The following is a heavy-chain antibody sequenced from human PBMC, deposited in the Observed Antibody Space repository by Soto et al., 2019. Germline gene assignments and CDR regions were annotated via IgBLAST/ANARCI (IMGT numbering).Heavy chain of an antibody. V-gene: IGHV3-30*18. Sequence: QVQLVESGGGLVKPGGSLRLSCAASGFTFSSYGMHWVRQAPGKGLEWVAVISYDGSNKYYADSVKGRFTISRDNSKNTLYLQMNSLRAEDTAVYYCAKGKVFSRAPIDYWGQGTLVTVSS. CDR2: ISYDGSNK. J-gene: IGHJ4*02. CDR3: AKGKVFSRAPIDY. CDR1: GFTFSSYG.